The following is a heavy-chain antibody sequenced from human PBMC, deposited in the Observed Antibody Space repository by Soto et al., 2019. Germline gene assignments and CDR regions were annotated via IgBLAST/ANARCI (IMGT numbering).Heavy chain of an antibody. CDR3: ATENLVQLAFDY. J-gene: IGHJ4*02. V-gene: IGHV4-59*01. CDR2: IYFSGST. Sequence: SETLSLTCTVSGGSFSSYYWSWIRQPPGKGLEWIGYIYFSGSTNYNPSLKSRVTISVDTSRSQFSLRLSSVTAADTAVYYCATENLVQLAFDYSSQGALVTVSS. D-gene: IGHD6-13*01. CDR1: GGSFSSYY.